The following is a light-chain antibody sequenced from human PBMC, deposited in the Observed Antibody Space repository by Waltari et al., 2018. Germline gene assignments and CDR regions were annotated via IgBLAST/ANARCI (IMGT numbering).Light chain of an antibody. CDR2: EVS. J-gene: IGLJ6*01. V-gene: IGLV2-23*02. CDR3: CSYAGSSTLNV. CDR1: SSDVGSYNL. Sequence: QSALTQPASVSGSPGQSITIPCTGTSSDVGSYNLVSWYQPHPGKAPKLMIYEVSKRPSGVSNRFSGSKSGNTASLTISGLQAEDEADYYCCSYAGSSTLNVFGSGTKVTVL.